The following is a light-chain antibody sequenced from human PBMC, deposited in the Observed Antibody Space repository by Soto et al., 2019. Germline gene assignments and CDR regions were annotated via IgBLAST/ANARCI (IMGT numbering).Light chain of an antibody. V-gene: IGLV1-51*01. Sequence: QSVLTQPPSVSAAPGQKVSISCSGSSSNIGKTYVYWYQQLPGTAPKLLIYDNNKRPSGIPDRFSGSMSGTAATLGITGLQTGDEAEYDGGTWDYRLSAGVFGGGTKVTVL. CDR2: DNN. CDR3: GTWDYRLSAGV. CDR1: SSNIGKTY. J-gene: IGLJ2*01.